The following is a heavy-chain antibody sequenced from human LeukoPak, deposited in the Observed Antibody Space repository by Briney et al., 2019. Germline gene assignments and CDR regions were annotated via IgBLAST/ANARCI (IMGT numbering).Heavy chain of an antibody. V-gene: IGHV1-2*02. CDR3: AKGDSSSVPQKGPDY. D-gene: IGHD6-13*01. J-gene: IGHJ4*02. CDR2: INPNSGGT. Sequence: ASVKVSCKASGYTFTGYYMHWVRQAPGQGLEWMGWINPNSGGTNYAQKFQGRVTMTRDTPISTAYMELSRLRSDDTAVYYCAKGDSSSVPQKGPDYWGRGTLVTVSS. CDR1: GYTFTGYY.